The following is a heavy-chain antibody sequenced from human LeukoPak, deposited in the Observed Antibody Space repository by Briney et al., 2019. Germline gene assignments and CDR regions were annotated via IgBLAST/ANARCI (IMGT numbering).Heavy chain of an antibody. Sequence: PGGSLRLSCAASGFTFSSYGMHWVRQAPGKGLEWVAFIRYDGSNKYYADSVKGRFTISRDNSKNTLYLQMNSLRAEDTAVYYCAKDQAQFGGSYYVIYFDYWGQGTLVTVSS. CDR2: IRYDGSNK. CDR3: AKDQAQFGGSYYVIYFDY. D-gene: IGHD1-26*01. J-gene: IGHJ4*02. V-gene: IGHV3-30*02. CDR1: GFTFSSYG.